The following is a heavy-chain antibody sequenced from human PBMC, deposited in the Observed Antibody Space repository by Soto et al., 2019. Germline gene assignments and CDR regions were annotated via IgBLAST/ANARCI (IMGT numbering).Heavy chain of an antibody. D-gene: IGHD3-22*01. CDR2: IDPVDSDD. Sequence: PGESLKISCQGSGYIFTKHWIAWVRQKPGKGLEWIGIIDPVDSDDRYSPSFEGQVTISVDKSNNTAFLRWDKLKTSDTATYFCARPALDQGGHYYPYSWFDSWGQGTQVTVSS. CDR3: ARPALDQGGHYYPYSWFDS. V-gene: IGHV5-51*01. J-gene: IGHJ5*01. CDR1: GYIFTKHW.